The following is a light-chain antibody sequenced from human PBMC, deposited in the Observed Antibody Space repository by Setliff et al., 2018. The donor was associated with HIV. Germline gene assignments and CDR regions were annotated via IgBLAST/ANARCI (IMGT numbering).Light chain of an antibody. J-gene: IGLJ1*01. V-gene: IGLV2-11*01. CDR1: SSDVGGYNY. Sequence: QSVLTQPASVSGSPGQSITTACTGTSSDVGGYNYVSWYQQHPGKAPKLMIYDVSKRPSGVPDRFSGSKSGNTASLTISGLQTEDEADYYCCSYAGSPRVFGTGTKVT. CDR2: DVS. CDR3: CSYAGSPRV.